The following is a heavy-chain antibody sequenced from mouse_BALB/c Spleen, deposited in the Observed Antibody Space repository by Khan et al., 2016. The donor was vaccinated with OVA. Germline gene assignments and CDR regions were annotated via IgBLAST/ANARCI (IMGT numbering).Heavy chain of an antibody. CDR3: RRRAYYYDSDGFAY. D-gene: IGHD1-1*01. J-gene: IGHJ3*01. Sequence: EVELVESGGDLVKPGGSLKLSCAASGFTFSTYGMSWVRQPPDKRLEWVATVSTGGSYTYYPDLVKGRFTISRDNAKNTLYLLMSGLRSDDTAMFYCRRRAYYYDSDGFAYWGQGTLVTVSA. V-gene: IGHV5-6*01. CDR2: VSTGGSYT. CDR1: GFTFSTYG.